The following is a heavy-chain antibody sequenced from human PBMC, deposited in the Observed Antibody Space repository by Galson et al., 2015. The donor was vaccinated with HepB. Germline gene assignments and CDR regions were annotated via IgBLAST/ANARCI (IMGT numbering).Heavy chain of an antibody. J-gene: IGHJ4*02. CDR1: GFTFSHFW. CDR2: IYSGGST. Sequence: SLRLSCAASGFTFSHFWMSWVRQAPGKGLEWVSVIYSGGSTYYADSVKGRFTISRDNSKNTLYLQMNSLRAEDTAVYYCASGGYFDYWGQGTLVTVSS. D-gene: IGHD3-10*01. V-gene: IGHV3-53*01. CDR3: ASGGYFDY.